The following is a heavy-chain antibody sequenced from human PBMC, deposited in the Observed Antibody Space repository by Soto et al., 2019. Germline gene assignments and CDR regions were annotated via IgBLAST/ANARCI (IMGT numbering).Heavy chain of an antibody. V-gene: IGHV3-53*04. J-gene: IGHJ1*01. CDR2: IYSGGST. D-gene: IGHD3-22*01. Sequence: GGSLRLSCAASGFTVSSNYMSWVRQAPGKGLEWVSVIYSGGSTYYADSVKGRFTISRHNSKNTLYLQMNSLRAKDTAVYYCARDDDSSALGYFQHWGQGTLVTVSS. CDR1: GFTVSSNY. CDR3: ARDDDSSALGYFQH.